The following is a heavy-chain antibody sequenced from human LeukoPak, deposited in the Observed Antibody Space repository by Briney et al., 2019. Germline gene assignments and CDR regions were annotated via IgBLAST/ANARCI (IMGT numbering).Heavy chain of an antibody. V-gene: IGHV4-34*01. J-gene: IGHJ4*02. D-gene: IGHD6-13*01. CDR3: ARSSSWYHYFDY. CDR2: INHSGST. CDR1: GGSLNHYY. Sequence: PSETLSLTCTVSGGSLNHYYWSWIRQPPGKGLEWIGEINHSGSTNYNPSLKSRVTISVDTSKNQFSLKLSSVTAADTAVYYCARSSSWYHYFDYWGQGTLVTVSS.